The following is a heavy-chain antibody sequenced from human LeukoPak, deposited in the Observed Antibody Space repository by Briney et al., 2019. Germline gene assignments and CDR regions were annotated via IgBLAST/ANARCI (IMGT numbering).Heavy chain of an antibody. CDR2: IYYSGST. J-gene: IGHJ4*02. V-gene: IGHV4-59*08. CDR3: ARISSGPKTYYFDY. CDR1: GGSISSYY. D-gene: IGHD6-19*01. Sequence: SETLSLTCTVSGGSISSYYWSWIRQPPGKGLEWIGYIYYSGSTNYNPSLKSRVTISVDTSKNQFSLKLSSVTAADTAVYYCARISSGPKTYYFDYWGQGTLVTVSS.